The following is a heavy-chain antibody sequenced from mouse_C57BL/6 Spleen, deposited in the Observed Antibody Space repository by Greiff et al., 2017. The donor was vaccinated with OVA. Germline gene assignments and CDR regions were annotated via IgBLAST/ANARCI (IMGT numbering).Heavy chain of an antibody. CDR3: ARGAGIRPYAMDY. CDR2: INPNNGGT. CDR1: GYTFTDYN. Sequence: EVQLQQSGPELVKPGASVKIPCKASGYTFTDYNMDWVKQSHGKSLEWIGDINPNNGGTIYNQKFKGKATLTVDKSSSTAYMELRSLTSEDTAVYYCARGAGIRPYAMDYWGQGTSVTVSS. V-gene: IGHV1-18*01. J-gene: IGHJ4*01. D-gene: IGHD3-2*02.